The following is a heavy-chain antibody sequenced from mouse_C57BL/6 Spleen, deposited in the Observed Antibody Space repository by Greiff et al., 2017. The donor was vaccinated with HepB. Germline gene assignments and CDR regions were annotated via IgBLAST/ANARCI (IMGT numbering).Heavy chain of an antibody. D-gene: IGHD1-1*01. CDR3: ARGATVGDYFDY. CDR1: GYAFSSSW. V-gene: IGHV1-82*01. J-gene: IGHJ2*01. Sequence: QVQLKQSGPELVKPGASVKISCKASGYAFSSSWMNWVKQRPGKGLEWIGRIYPGDGDTNYNGKFKGKATLTADKSSSTAYMQLSSLTSEDSAVYFCARGATVGDYFDYWGQGTTLTVSS. CDR2: IYPGDGDT.